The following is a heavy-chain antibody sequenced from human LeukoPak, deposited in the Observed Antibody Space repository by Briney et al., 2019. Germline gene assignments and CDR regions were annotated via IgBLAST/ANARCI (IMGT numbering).Heavy chain of an antibody. D-gene: IGHD4-23*01. CDR1: GYTFTDHY. V-gene: IGHV1-69-2*01. Sequence: ASVKVSCKVSGYTFTDHYMHWVQQAPGKGLEWMGLVDPEDGETVCAEKFQGRVTITADTSTDTAYMELSSLRSEDTAVYYCATTTTVVTLHAFDIWGQGTMVTVSS. CDR2: VDPEDGET. J-gene: IGHJ3*02. CDR3: ATTTTVVTLHAFDI.